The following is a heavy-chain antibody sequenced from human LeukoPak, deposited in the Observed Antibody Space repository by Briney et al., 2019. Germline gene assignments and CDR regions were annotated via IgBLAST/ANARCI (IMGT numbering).Heavy chain of an antibody. D-gene: IGHD2-2*02. Sequence: PSETLSLTCAVYGGSFSGYYWSWIRQPPGKGLEWIGEINHSGSTNYNPSLKSRVTISVDTSKNQFSLKLSSVTAADTAVYYCARDRYCSSTSCYNGAFDIWGQGTMVTVSS. CDR3: ARDRYCSSTSCYNGAFDI. J-gene: IGHJ3*02. V-gene: IGHV4-34*01. CDR1: GGSFSGYY. CDR2: INHSGST.